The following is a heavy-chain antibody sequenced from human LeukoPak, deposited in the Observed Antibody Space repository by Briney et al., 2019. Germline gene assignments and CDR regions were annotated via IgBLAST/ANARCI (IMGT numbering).Heavy chain of an antibody. CDR1: GYTFTSYD. V-gene: IGHV1-8*01. CDR2: MNPNSGNT. Sequence: ASVTVSCKSSGYTFTSYDINWVRQATGQGLEWMGWMNPNSGNTGYAQKFQGRVTMTRQTSISTDYRELSSMRSEDTAVYYCTREGLLLRGVTNAVNWFDAWGQGTLVTVSS. CDR3: TREGLLLRGVTNAVNWFDA. D-gene: IGHD3-10*01. J-gene: IGHJ5*02.